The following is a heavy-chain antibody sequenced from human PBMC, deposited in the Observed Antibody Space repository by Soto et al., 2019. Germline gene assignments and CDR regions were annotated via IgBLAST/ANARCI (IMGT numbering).Heavy chain of an antibody. CDR2: IIPIFGTA. V-gene: IGHV1-69*01. D-gene: IGHD6-13*01. J-gene: IGHJ6*02. Sequence: QVQLVQSGAEVKKPGSSVKVSCKASGGTFSSYAISWVRQAPGQGLEWMGGIIPIFGTANYAQKFQGRVTITADESTSTAYMELSSLRSEDTAVYYCARATVIAAAVYYYYGMDVWGQGTTVTVYS. CDR1: GGTFSSYA. CDR3: ARATVIAAAVYYYYGMDV.